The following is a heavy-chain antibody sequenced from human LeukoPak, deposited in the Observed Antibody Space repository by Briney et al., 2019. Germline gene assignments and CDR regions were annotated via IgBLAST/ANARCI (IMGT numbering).Heavy chain of an antibody. D-gene: IGHD2-2*01. CDR3: ARVYCSSTSCYLLFDY. CDR2: INHSGST. Sequence: SETLSLTCAVYGGSFSGYYWSWIRQPPGKGLEWIGEINHSGSTNYNPSLKSRVTISVDTSKNQFSLKLSSVTAADTAVYYCARVYCSSTSCYLLFDYWGQATLVTVSP. J-gene: IGHJ4*02. V-gene: IGHV4-34*01. CDR1: GGSFSGYY.